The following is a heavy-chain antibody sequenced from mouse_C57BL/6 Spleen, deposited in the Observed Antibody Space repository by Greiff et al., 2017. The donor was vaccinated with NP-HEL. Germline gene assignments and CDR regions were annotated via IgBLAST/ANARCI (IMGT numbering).Heavy chain of an antibody. Sequence: VQLQQPGAELVMPGASVKLSCKASGYTFTSYWMHWVKQRPGQGLEWIGEIDPSDSYTNYNQKFKGKSTLTVDKSSSPAYMQLSSLTSEDSAVYYCARSPHYYGSSSYAMDYWGQGTSVTVSS. D-gene: IGHD1-1*01. CDR3: ARSPHYYGSSSYAMDY. J-gene: IGHJ4*01. CDR1: GYTFTSYW. V-gene: IGHV1-69*01. CDR2: IDPSDSYT.